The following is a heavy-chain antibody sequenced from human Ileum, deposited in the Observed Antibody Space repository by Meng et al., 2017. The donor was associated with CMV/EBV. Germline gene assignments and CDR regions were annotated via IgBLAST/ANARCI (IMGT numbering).Heavy chain of an antibody. CDR2: INEDGSEK. V-gene: IGHV3-7*01. CDR3: ARVVSEAMDV. CDR1: RFTFSNYW. D-gene: IGHD2-15*01. Sequence: GGSLRLSCAASRFTFSNYWVRWVRRAPGQGLEWVASINEDGSEKYYVDSVKGRFTISRDSAKNSVYLQMNSLRAEDTAVYYCARVVSEAMDVWGQGTTVTVSS. J-gene: IGHJ6*02.